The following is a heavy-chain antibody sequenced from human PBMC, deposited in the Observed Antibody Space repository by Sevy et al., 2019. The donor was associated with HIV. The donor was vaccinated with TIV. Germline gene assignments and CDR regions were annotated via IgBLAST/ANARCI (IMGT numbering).Heavy chain of an antibody. J-gene: IGHJ4*02. CDR2: ISYDGSFT. V-gene: IGHV3-30*04. D-gene: IGHD6-13*01. CDR1: GLIFSDYT. CDR3: ARSQSSSWHYFDY. Sequence: GGSLRLSCAASGLIFSDYTLHWIRQAPGTGLEWVALISYDGSFTYYADSVEGRFTISRDNSKNTLFLQMNSLRHEDTAVYYCARSQSSSWHYFDYWGQRTLVTVSS.